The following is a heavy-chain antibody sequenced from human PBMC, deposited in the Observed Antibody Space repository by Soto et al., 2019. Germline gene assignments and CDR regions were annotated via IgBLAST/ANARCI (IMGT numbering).Heavy chain of an antibody. CDR2: INPNTGGT. D-gene: IGHD2-21*02. V-gene: IGHV1-2*06. Sequence: ASVNVSCEDSGYTFTNYYVLRVRQAPGQGLEWVGRINPNTGGTNYAQKFQDRVTMTRDTSITTAYMELGRLRSDDTAVYYFARQLAYCGGDCYTEPIDYWGQGTQVTVSS. CDR3: ARQLAYCGGDCYTEPIDY. CDR1: GYTFTNYY. J-gene: IGHJ4*02.